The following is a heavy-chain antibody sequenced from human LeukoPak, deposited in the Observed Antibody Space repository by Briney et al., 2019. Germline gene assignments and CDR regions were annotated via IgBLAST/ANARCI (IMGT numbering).Heavy chain of an antibody. CDR1: GGTFSSYA. CDR2: IIPIFGTA. CDR3: ARVWSRIVGATTSSEY. Sequence: ASVTVSCTASGGTFSSYAISWVRQAPGQGLEWMGGIIPIFGTANYAQKFQGRVTITADESTSTAYMELSSLRSEDTAVYYCARVWSRIVGATTSSEYWGQGTLVTVSS. V-gene: IGHV1-69*13. D-gene: IGHD1-26*01. J-gene: IGHJ4*02.